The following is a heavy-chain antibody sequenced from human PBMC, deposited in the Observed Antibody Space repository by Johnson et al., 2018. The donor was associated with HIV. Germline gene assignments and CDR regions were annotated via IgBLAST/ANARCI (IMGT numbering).Heavy chain of an antibody. Sequence: QLVESGGGLVQPGRSLRLSCAASGFTFDDYAMHWVRQAPGKGLEWVSGISWNSGSIGYADSVKGRFTISRDNAKNSLYLPMNSLRAEDTALYYWARVESGSSAFDIWGQGTMVTVSS. CDR3: ARVESGSSAFDI. D-gene: IGHD1-26*01. J-gene: IGHJ3*02. V-gene: IGHV3-9*01. CDR1: GFTFDDYA. CDR2: ISWNSGSI.